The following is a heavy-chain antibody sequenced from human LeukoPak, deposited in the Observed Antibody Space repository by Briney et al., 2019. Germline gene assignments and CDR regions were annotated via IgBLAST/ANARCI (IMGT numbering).Heavy chain of an antibody. J-gene: IGHJ5*02. CDR3: ARDRGYSYGFSWGNWFDP. D-gene: IGHD5-18*01. CDR1: GGSISSGSYY. Sequence: SETLSLTCTVSGGSISSGSYYWSWIRQPAGKGLEWIGRIYTSGSTNYNPSLKSRVTISVDTSKNRFSLKLSSVTAADTAVYYCARDRGYSYGFSWGNWFDPWGQGTLVTVSS. V-gene: IGHV4-61*02. CDR2: IYTSGST.